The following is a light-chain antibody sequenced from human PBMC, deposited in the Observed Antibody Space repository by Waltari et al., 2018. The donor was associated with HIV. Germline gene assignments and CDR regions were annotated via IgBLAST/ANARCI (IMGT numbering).Light chain of an antibody. CDR2: DAS. CDR3: QQRSGWPLT. Sequence: EIGLTQSPATLSLSPGDRATLSCRASQSVGNSLAWYRQKPGLAPRLLIYDASYRAAGVPARFSGSGSGTNFTLDISSLEPEDFAVYYCQQRSGWPLTFGGGTAVDIK. J-gene: IGKJ4*01. V-gene: IGKV3-11*01. CDR1: QSVGNS.